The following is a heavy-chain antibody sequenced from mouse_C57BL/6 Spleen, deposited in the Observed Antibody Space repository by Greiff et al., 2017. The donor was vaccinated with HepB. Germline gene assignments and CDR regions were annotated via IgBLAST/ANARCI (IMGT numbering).Heavy chain of an antibody. Sequence: VQLQQPGAELVMPGASVKLSCKASGYTFTSYWMHWVKQRPGQGLEWIGEIDPSDSYTNYNQKFKGKSTLTVDKSSSTAYMQLSSLTSEDSAVYYYARKTNLGAMDYWGQGTSVTVSS. D-gene: IGHD3-1*01. CDR2: IDPSDSYT. J-gene: IGHJ4*01. V-gene: IGHV1-69*01. CDR1: GYTFTSYW. CDR3: ARKTNLGAMDY.